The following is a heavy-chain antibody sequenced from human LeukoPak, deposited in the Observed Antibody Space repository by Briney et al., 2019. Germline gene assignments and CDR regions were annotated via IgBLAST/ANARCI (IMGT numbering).Heavy chain of an antibody. CDR3: ARRGDPVSQTDAFDI. V-gene: IGHV4-39*07. D-gene: IGHD6-13*01. CDR2: IYFSGGT. J-gene: IGHJ3*02. CDR1: GDSISSSNCY. Sequence: PSETLSLTCTVSGDSISSSNCYWGWIRQPPGKGLEWIGSIYFSGGTYYNASLKSRVTISVDTSKNQFSLKLSSVTAADTAVYYCARRGDPVSQTDAFDIWGQGTMVTVSS.